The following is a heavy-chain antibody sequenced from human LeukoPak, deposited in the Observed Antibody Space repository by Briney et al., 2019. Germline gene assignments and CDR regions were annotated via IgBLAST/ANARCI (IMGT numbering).Heavy chain of an antibody. CDR1: GYTFTSYG. CDR3: ARGGPLRYFDWLLVPPDY. D-gene: IGHD3-9*01. Sequence: ASVKVSCKASGYTFTSYGISWVRQAPGQGLEWMGWISAYNGNTNYAQKLQGRVTMTTDTSTSTAYMELRSLRSDDTAVYYCARGGPLRYFDWLLVPPDYWGQGTLVTVSS. V-gene: IGHV1-18*01. J-gene: IGHJ4*02. CDR2: ISAYNGNT.